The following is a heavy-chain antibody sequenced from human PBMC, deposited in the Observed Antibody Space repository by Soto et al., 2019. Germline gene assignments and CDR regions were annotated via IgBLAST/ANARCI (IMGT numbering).Heavy chain of an antibody. CDR3: ARGSAVSVVTMVRGVIDYDY. V-gene: IGHV3-21*01. CDR1: GFTFSSYS. D-gene: IGHD3-10*01. CDR2: ISSSSSYI. J-gene: IGHJ4*02. Sequence: GGSLRLSCAASGFTFSSYSMNWVRQAPGKGLEWVSSISSSSSYIYYADSVKGRFTISRDNAKNSLYLQMNSLRAEDTAVYYCARGSAVSVVTMVRGVIDYDYWGQGTLVTVSS.